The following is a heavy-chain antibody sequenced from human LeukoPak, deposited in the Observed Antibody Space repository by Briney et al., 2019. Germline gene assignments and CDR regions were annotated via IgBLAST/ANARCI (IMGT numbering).Heavy chain of an antibody. CDR3: ASGDTYYYDTRGDY. V-gene: IGHV3-30-3*01. Sequence: GGSLRLSCAASGFTFDDYAMHWVRQAPGKGLEWVAVISYDGSNKYYADSVKGRFTISRDNSKNTLYLQMNSLRAEDTAVYYCASGDTYYYDTRGDYWGQGTLVTVSS. J-gene: IGHJ4*02. CDR1: GFTFDDYA. D-gene: IGHD3-22*01. CDR2: ISYDGSNK.